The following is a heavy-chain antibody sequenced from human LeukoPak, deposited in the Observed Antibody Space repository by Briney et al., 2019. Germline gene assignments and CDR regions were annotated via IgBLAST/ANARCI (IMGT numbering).Heavy chain of an antibody. D-gene: IGHD6-19*01. CDR1: GFTFSSYA. CDR2: RSYGGSNK. J-gene: IGHJ5*02. V-gene: IGHV3-30-3*01. Sequence: GGSLSLSCAASGFTFSSYAMHWVRQAPGKGLEGVAVRSYGGSNKYYADSVKGRSTISRDNSKNTLYLQMNSLRAEDTAVYYCARAPNSGWYVDKLFDPWGQGTLVTVSS. CDR3: ARAPNSGWYVDKLFDP.